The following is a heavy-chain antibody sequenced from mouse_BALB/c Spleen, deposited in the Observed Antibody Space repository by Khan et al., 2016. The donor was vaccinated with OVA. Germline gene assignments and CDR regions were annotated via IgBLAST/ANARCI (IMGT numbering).Heavy chain of an antibody. CDR3: ARSDSGTVFDS. Sequence: QVQLQQSGPELVKPGASVRISCKASGYTFTNYYIHWVKQRPGQGLEWIGWIYPGYVDITYNEKFKVKATLTADKSSSAAYMQLSSLTSEDSAVYFCARSDSGTVFDSWGQGTTLTVSS. CDR2: IYPGYVDI. D-gene: IGHD4-1*01. J-gene: IGHJ2*01. V-gene: IGHV1S56*01. CDR1: GYTFTNYY.